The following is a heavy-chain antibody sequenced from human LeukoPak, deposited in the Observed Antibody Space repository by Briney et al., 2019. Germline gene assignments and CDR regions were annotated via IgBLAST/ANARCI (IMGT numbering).Heavy chain of an antibody. V-gene: IGHV4-61*02. CDR2: IYTSGST. CDR1: GGSISSGSYY. CDR3: AREFYSSGWETYYFDY. D-gene: IGHD6-19*01. J-gene: IGHJ4*02. Sequence: KASQTLSLTCTVSGGSISSGSYYWSWIRQPAGKGPEWIGRIYTSGSTNYNPSLKSRVTISVDTSKNQFSLKLSSVTAADTAVYYCAREFYSSGWETYYFDYWGQGTLVTVSS.